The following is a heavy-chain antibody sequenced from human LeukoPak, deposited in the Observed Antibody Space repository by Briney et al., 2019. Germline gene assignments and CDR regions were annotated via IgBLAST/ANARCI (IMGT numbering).Heavy chain of an antibody. Sequence: SETLSLTCAVYGGSFSGYYWNWIRQPPGKGLEWIGEINHGVSTNYNPSLMSRVTISVDTSKNHFSLKLSSVTAADTAVYYCAGREGHWGQGTLVTVSS. V-gene: IGHV4-34*01. CDR2: INHGVST. J-gene: IGHJ4*02. CDR3: AGREGH. CDR1: GGSFSGYY. D-gene: IGHD1-26*01.